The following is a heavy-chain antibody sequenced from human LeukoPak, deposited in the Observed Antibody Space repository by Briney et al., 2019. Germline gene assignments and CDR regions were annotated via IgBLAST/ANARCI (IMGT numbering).Heavy chain of an antibody. D-gene: IGHD3-10*01. CDR1: GGSGSSSSYY. J-gene: IGHJ4*02. CDR3: AKDLNYYASGNLFDY. CDR2: IYYSGNT. Sequence: SETLSLTCTVSGGSGSSSSYYWGWIRQSPGKGLEWIGSIYYSGNTYYNPSLKSRGTISVDTSKNQFSLKMRFVTAADTAVYYCAKDLNYYASGNLFDYWGQGTLVTVSS. V-gene: IGHV4-39*02.